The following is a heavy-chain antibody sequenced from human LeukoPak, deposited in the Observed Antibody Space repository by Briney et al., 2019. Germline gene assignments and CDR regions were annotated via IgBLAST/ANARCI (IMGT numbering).Heavy chain of an antibody. CDR3: ARQGSSVTNLNWFDP. V-gene: IGHV4-59*08. CDR2: IYYSGST. D-gene: IGHD2-21*02. Sequence: SETLSLTCTVSGGSISGSYYWSWIRQPPGKGLEWIGYIYYSGSTNYNPSLKSRVTISVDASKNLFSLKVSSVTAADTALYYCARQGSSVTNLNWFDPWGQGTLVTVSS. J-gene: IGHJ5*02. CDR1: GGSISGSYY.